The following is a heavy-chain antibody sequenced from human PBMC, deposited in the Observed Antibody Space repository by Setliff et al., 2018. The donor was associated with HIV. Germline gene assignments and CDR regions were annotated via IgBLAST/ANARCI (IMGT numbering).Heavy chain of an antibody. V-gene: IGHV4-61*02. J-gene: IGHJ5*02. CDR1: GGSISSGGYY. D-gene: IGHD6-19*01. CDR2: INTSGST. CDR3: ARGRTQWPNYNYFDP. Sequence: PSETLSLTCTVSGGSISSGGYYWSWIRQPAGKGLEWIGRINTSGSTNYNPSLKSRVTTSVDTSNNQFSLKLSSVTAADTAVYYCARGRTQWPNYNYFDPWGLGTLVTVSS.